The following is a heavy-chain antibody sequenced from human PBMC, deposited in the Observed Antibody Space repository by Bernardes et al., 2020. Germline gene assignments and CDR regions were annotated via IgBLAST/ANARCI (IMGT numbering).Heavy chain of an antibody. D-gene: IGHD6-19*01. CDR1: GDSVSSNSAA. J-gene: IGHJ5*02. CDR3: ARGDGGWQWLGA. CDR2: TNYKSKWYN. V-gene: IGHV6-1*01. Sequence: SQTLSLTCAISGDSVSSNSAAWNWIRQSPSRGLEWLGRTNYKSKWYNDYAVSVKSRIIISPDTSKNQFSLQLNSVTPEDTAVYYCARGDGGWQWLGAWGQGTLVTVSS.